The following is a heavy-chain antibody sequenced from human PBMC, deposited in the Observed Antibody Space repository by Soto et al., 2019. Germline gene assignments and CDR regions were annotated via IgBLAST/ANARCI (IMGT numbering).Heavy chain of an antibody. V-gene: IGHV3-21*01. CDR2: ISSSSSYI. D-gene: IGHD3-10*02. Sequence: GGSLRLSCAASGFTFSSYSMNWVRQAPGKGLEWVSSISSSSSYIYYADSVKGRFTISRDNAKNSLYLQMNSLRAEDTAVYYCARYSDRLLRSLRYWGQGTLVTVSS. J-gene: IGHJ4*02. CDR1: GFTFSSYS. CDR3: ARYSDRLLRSLRY.